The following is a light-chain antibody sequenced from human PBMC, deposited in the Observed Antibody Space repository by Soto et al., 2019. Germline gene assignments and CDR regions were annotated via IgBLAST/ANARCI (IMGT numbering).Light chain of an antibody. CDR1: SSDVGGYNY. CDR2: DVS. Sequence: QSALTQPASVSGSPGQSITISCTGTSSDVGGYNYVSWYQQHPGKVPKLMIYDVSDRPSGVSNRFSGSKSGNTASLTISGLQAEDEADYYCSSFTRSNSDVFGTGTKLTVL. V-gene: IGLV2-14*03. CDR3: SSFTRSNSDV. J-gene: IGLJ1*01.